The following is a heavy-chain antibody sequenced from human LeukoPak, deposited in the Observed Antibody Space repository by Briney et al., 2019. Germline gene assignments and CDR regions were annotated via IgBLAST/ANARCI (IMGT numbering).Heavy chain of an antibody. J-gene: IGHJ4*02. D-gene: IGHD3-22*01. V-gene: IGHV3-48*01. CDR2: ISSSSSTI. CDR3: ARSYTMIVVPEGD. Sequence: GGSLRLSCAASGFTFSSYSMNWVRQAPGKGLEWVSYISSSSSTIYYADSVKGRFTISRDNAKNSLYLQMNSLRAEDTAVYYCARSYTMIVVPEGDWGQGTLVTVSS. CDR1: GFTFSSYS.